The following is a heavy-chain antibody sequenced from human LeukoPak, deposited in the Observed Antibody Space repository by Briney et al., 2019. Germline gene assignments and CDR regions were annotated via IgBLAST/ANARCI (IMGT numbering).Heavy chain of an antibody. J-gene: IGHJ5*02. CDR3: ARGLFQGIAVAARGRPFDP. Sequence: GASVKVSCKASGYTFTSYGISWVRQAPGQGLEWMGWISAYNGNTNYAQKLQGRVTMTTDTSTSTAYMELRSLRSDDTAVYYCARGLFQGIAVAARGRPFDPWGQGTLVTVS. CDR1: GYTFTSYG. V-gene: IGHV1-18*01. D-gene: IGHD6-19*01. CDR2: ISAYNGNT.